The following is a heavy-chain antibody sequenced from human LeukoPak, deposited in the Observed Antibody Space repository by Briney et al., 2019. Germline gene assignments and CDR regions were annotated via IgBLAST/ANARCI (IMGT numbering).Heavy chain of an antibody. CDR3: ARAVGYDFWSGRGFDY. V-gene: IGHV3-48*04. CDR2: ISSSSSTI. CDR1: GFTFSSYS. D-gene: IGHD3-3*01. J-gene: IGHJ4*02. Sequence: GESLRLSCAASGFTFSSYSMNWVRQAPGKGLEWVSYISSSSSTIYYADSVKGRFTISRDNAKNSLYLQMNSLRAEDTAVYYCARAVGYDFWSGRGFDYWGQGTLVTVSS.